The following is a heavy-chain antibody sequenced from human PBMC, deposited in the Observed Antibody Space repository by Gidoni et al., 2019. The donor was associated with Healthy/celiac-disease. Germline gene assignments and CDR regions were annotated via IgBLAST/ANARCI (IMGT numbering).Heavy chain of an antibody. J-gene: IGHJ4*02. CDR1: GCSISSGGYY. D-gene: IGHD6-6*01. V-gene: IGHV4-31*01. CDR3: ARSIAARYFDY. Sequence: QVQLQESGPGLVKPSQTLSLTCTVSGCSISSGGYYWSWIRQHPGKGLEWIGYIYYSGSTYYNPSLKSLVTISVDTSKNQFSLKLSSVTAADTAVYYCARSIAARYFDYWGQGTLVTVSS. CDR2: IYYSGST.